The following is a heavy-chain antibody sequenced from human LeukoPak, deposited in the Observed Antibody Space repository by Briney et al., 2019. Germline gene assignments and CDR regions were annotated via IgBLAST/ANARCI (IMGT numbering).Heavy chain of an antibody. V-gene: IGHV3-48*04. CDR2: ISSSSSTI. J-gene: IGHJ5*02. CDR3: ARDTWMAQVAYYYDSSGYYP. Sequence: GGSLRLSCAASGFTFDDFAMNWVRQAPGKGLEWVSYISSSSSTIYYADSVKGRFTISRDNAKNSLYLQMNSLRAEDTAVYYCARDTWMAQVAYYYDSSGYYPWGQGTLVTVSS. CDR1: GFTFDDFA. D-gene: IGHD3-22*01.